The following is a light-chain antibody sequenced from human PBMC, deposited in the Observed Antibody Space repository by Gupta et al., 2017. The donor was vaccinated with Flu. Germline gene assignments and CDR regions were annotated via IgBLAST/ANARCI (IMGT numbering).Light chain of an antibody. V-gene: IGLV4-69*01. J-gene: IGLJ3*02. Sequence: QLVLTQPPSALASLRASVKLTCPLSSGRSNYATACHQQQPEKGPRYLMVLNSDSSHSKGDGIPYRFSGSSSGAERYLTSSHLQAEDEAYYYCQTWGTGFRVFGGGTKLTVL. CDR2: LNSDSSH. CDR3: QTWGTGFRV. CDR1: SGRSNYA.